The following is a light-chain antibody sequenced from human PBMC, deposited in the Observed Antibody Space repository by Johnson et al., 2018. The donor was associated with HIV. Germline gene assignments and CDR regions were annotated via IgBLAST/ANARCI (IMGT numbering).Light chain of an antibody. CDR2: DNN. CDR3: GTWDGTLSGV. Sequence: QSVLTQPPSVSAAPGQKVTISCSGSSSNIGNNYVSWYQQLPGTAPKLVIYDNNKRPSGIPDQFSGSKSGTSATLGITGLQAGDEADYYCGTWDGTLSGVFGTGTKVTVL. CDR1: SSNIGNNY. J-gene: IGLJ1*01. V-gene: IGLV1-51*01.